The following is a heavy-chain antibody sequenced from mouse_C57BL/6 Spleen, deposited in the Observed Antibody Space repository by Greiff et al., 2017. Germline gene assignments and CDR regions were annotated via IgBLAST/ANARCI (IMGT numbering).Heavy chain of an antibody. CDR2: IYPGNSDT. J-gene: IGHJ4*01. V-gene: IGHV1-5*01. D-gene: IGHD2-5*01. CDR1: GYTFTSYW. CDR3: TRWVFYYSNYDYAMDY. Sequence: EVQLQQSGTVLARPGASVKMSCKTSGYTFTSYWMHWVKQRPGQGLEWIGAIYPGNSDTSYNQKFKGKANLTAVTAASTAYMELSSLTNEDSAVYDCTRWVFYYSNYDYAMDYWGQGTSVTVSS.